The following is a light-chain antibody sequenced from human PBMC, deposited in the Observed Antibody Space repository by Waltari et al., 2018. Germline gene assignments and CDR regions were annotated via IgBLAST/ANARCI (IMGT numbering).Light chain of an antibody. V-gene: IGKV1-27*01. CDR2: AAS. CDR1: QGISNY. Sequence: DIQMTQSPSSLSASVGDRITHTCRASQGISNYLAWYQQKPGKVPKLLIYAASTLQSGVPSRFSGSGSGTDFTLTINSLQPEDVATYYCQKYNSAPLTFGGGTKVEIK. CDR3: QKYNSAPLT. J-gene: IGKJ4*01.